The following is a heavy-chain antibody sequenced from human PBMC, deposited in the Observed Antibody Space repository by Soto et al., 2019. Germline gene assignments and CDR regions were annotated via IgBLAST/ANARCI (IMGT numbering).Heavy chain of an antibody. D-gene: IGHD2-15*01. V-gene: IGHV1-2*02. CDR2: INPNSGGT. Sequence: GASVKVSCKASGYTFTVYYMHWVLQAPLQGLEWMGWINPNSGGTNYAQKFQGRVTMTRDTSISTAYMELSRLRSDDTAVYYCAGAVVVVYGMDVWGQGTTVTVSS. J-gene: IGHJ6*02. CDR1: GYTFTVYY. CDR3: AGAVVVVYGMDV.